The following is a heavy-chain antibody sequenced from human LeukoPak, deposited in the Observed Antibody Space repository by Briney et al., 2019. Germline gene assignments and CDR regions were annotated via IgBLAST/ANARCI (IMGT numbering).Heavy chain of an antibody. CDR1: GYTLTELS. D-gene: IGHD6-6*01. V-gene: IGHV1-24*01. Sequence: ASVKVSCKVSGYTLTELSMHWVRQAPGKGLEWMEGFDPEDGETIYAQKFQGRVTMTRDTSISTAYMELSRLRSDDRALYYCARKPIAALPFDYGAQEPLVPVPS. J-gene: IGHJ4*02. CDR3: ARKPIAALPFDY. CDR2: FDPEDGET.